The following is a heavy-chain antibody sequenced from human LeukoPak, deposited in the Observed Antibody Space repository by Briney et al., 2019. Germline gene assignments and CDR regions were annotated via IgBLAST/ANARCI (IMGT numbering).Heavy chain of an antibody. D-gene: IGHD1-26*01. CDR1: GGSISSGGYY. V-gene: IGHV4-61*08. Sequence: PSETLSLTCTVSGGSISSGGYYWTWIRQPPGKGLEWIGYIHYSGSTNYNPSLKSRVTVSLDTSKNQFSLKLSSVTAADTAVYYCAGERPLYIGSYNYMDVWGKGTSVTVSS. J-gene: IGHJ6*03. CDR3: AGERPLYIGSYNYMDV. CDR2: IHYSGST.